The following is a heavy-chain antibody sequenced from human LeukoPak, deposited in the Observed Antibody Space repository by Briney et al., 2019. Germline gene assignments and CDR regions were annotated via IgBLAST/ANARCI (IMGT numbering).Heavy chain of an antibody. CDR1: GPSISPHY. D-gene: IGHD4-17*01. CDR2: VYYNGLT. CDR3: TRERSTVTFDY. Sequence: SETLSLTCTVSGPSISPHYWTWIRQAPGRGLEWIGYVYYNGLTSYNASLRSRLILSVDTARNQVSLKLTSVTAADTAVYYCTRERSTVTFDYWGQGTLVTVSS. J-gene: IGHJ4*02. V-gene: IGHV4-59*11.